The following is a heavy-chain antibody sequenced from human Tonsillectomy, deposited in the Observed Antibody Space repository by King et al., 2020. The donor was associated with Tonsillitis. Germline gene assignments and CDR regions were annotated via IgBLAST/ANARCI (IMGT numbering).Heavy chain of an antibody. Sequence: QLQESGPGLVKPSETLSLTCTVSGGSISSYYWSWIRQPPGKGLEWIGYIDYSGSTNYNPSLKSRVTISVDTSKNQFSLKLSSVTAADTAVYYCARDLLIGGASWFDPWGQGTLVTVSS. CDR1: GGSISSYY. CDR2: IDYSGST. D-gene: IGHD3-10*01. V-gene: IGHV4-59*01. J-gene: IGHJ5*02. CDR3: ARDLLIGGASWFDP.